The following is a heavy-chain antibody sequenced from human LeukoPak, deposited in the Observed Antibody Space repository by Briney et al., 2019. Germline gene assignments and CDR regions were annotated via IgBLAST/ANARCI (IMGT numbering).Heavy chain of an antibody. Sequence: PSETLSLTCAVSGGSISSGGYSWSWIRQPPGKGLEWIGYIYHSGSTYYNPSLKSRVTISVDRSKNQFSLKLSSVTAADTAVYYCVRARGVVRGGIRSSWFDPWGQGTLVTVSS. CDR2: IYHSGST. J-gene: IGHJ5*02. V-gene: IGHV4-30-2*01. D-gene: IGHD3-10*01. CDR3: VRARGVVRGGIRSSWFDP. CDR1: GGSISSGGYS.